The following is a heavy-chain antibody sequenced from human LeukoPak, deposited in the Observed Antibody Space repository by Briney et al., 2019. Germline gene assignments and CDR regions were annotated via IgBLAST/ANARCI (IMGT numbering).Heavy chain of an antibody. CDR3: AKGHAAAGLYFDY. Sequence: GGSLRLSCAASGFTFSSYGMHWVRQAPGKGLEWVAFIRYDGSNKYYADSVKGRFTISRDNSKNTLYLQMNSLRAEDTAVYYCAKGHAAAGLYFDYWGQGTLVTVSS. CDR1: GFTFSSYG. D-gene: IGHD6-13*01. CDR2: IRYDGSNK. J-gene: IGHJ4*02. V-gene: IGHV3-30*02.